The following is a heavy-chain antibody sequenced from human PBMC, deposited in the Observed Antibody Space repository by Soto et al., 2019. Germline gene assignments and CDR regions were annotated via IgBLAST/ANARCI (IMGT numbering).Heavy chain of an antibody. Sequence: PXVSLRLSCAASGFIFSNNYTSWVRQAPGKGLEWVSILYSGVTTYYADSVKGRFTFSRDNSENTVFLQMNNLRVEDTAVYYCVRARGGSYWLDPCGQGTLVTVSS. V-gene: IGHV3-53*01. D-gene: IGHD2-15*01. CDR1: GFIFSNNY. CDR2: LYSGVTT. CDR3: VRARGGSYWLDP. J-gene: IGHJ5*02.